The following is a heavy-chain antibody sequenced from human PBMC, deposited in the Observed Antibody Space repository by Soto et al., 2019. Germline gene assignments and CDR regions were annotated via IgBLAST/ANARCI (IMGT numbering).Heavy chain of an antibody. J-gene: IGHJ3*02. CDR3: ASLTRCSGGSCYSRAVAFDI. CDR1: GGSISSSSYY. D-gene: IGHD2-15*01. CDR2: IYYSGST. Sequence: SETLSLTCTVSGGSISSSSYYWGWIRQPPGKGLEWIGSIYYSGSTYYNPSLKSRVTISVDTSKNQFSLKLSSVTAADTAVYYCASLTRCSGGSCYSRAVAFDIWGQGTMVTVSS. V-gene: IGHV4-39*07.